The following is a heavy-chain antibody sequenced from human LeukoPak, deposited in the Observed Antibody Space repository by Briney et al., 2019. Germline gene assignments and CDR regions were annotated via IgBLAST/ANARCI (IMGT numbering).Heavy chain of an antibody. J-gene: IGHJ4*02. CDR3: AKSGGYGLIDY. V-gene: IGHV4-39*01. Sequence: KPAETLSLTCTVSGASLSGSGHYWGWIRQPPGKGLEWIGNIYDSGSTYYNASLQSRLTISIDTSKNQYSLRLSSVTAADTAMYYCAKSGGYGLIDYWGQGTLVTVSS. D-gene: IGHD1-26*01. CDR1: GASLSGSGHY. CDR2: IYDSGST.